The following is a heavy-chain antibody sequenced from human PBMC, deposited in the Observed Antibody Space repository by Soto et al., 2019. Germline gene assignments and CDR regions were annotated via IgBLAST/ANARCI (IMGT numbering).Heavy chain of an antibody. CDR1: GGSISSDDYY. Sequence: TLSLTCAVSGGSISSDDYYGNWIRQRPGKGLEWIGNIYYRGNTNYNPSLKSRIIMSMDMSENQFSLKLTSVTAADTAVYYCARGWEYYGMDVWGQGTTVTVYS. V-gene: IGHV4-31*11. J-gene: IGHJ6*02. CDR3: ARGWEYYGMDV. CDR2: IYYRGNT. D-gene: IGHD1-26*01.